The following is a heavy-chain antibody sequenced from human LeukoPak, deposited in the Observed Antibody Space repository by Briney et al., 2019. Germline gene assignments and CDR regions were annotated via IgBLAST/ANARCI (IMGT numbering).Heavy chain of an antibody. J-gene: IGHJ4*02. Sequence: HPGGPLRLSCAASGFTFSSYAMHWVRQAPGKGLEYVSAISSNGGSTYYANSVKGRFTISRDNSKNTLYLQMGSLRAEDMAVYYCARGSLTAMDPGYWGQGTLVTVSS. CDR3: ARGSLTAMDPGY. D-gene: IGHD5-18*01. CDR2: ISSNGGST. V-gene: IGHV3-64*01. CDR1: GFTFSSYA.